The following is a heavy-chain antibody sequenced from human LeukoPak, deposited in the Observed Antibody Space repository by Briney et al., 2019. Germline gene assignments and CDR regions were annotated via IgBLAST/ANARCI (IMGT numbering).Heavy chain of an antibody. V-gene: IGHV1-2*02. Sequence: GSSVKVSCKASGCTFTGYYMNWVRQAPGQGLEWIGWINPNSGGTNYAQKFQGRVTMTRDTSISTAYMELSRLRSDDTAVYYCASVPYCSSTSCYPFDYWGQGTLVTVSS. CDR2: INPNSGGT. CDR1: GCTFTGYY. CDR3: ASVPYCSSTSCYPFDY. J-gene: IGHJ4*02. D-gene: IGHD2-2*01.